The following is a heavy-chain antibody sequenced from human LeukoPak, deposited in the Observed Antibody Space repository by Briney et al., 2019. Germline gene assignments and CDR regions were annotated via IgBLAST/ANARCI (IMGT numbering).Heavy chain of an antibody. CDR1: GGSISSSGYY. D-gene: IGHD6-19*01. CDR2: IYYSGTT. CDR3: AKDSSGHSLDFDC. Sequence: SETLSLTCTVSGGSISSSGYYWGWIRQPPGKGLEWIGSIYYSGTTYYNPSHKSRVTISLDTSKNQFSLKVSSVTAADTAVYYCAKDSSGHSLDFDCWGQGTLVTVSS. V-gene: IGHV4-39*07. J-gene: IGHJ4*02.